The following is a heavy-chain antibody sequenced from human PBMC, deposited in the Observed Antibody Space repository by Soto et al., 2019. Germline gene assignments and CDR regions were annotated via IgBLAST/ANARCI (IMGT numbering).Heavy chain of an antibody. J-gene: IGHJ4*02. CDR1: GFTFSNAW. CDR3: TTDGVVGATTFDY. D-gene: IGHD1-26*01. CDR2: IKSKTGGGTT. V-gene: IGHV3-15*07. Sequence: EVQLVESGGGLVKPGGSLRLSCAASGFTFSNAWMNWVRQAPGKGLEWVVRIKSKTGGGTTDYSAPVKGRFTISRDDSKITLYLQMNSLKTEDTAVYYCTTDGVVGATTFDYWGQGTLVTVSS.